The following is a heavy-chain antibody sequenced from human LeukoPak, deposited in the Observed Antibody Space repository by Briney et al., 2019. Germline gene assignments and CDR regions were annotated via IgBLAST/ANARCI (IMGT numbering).Heavy chain of an antibody. J-gene: IGHJ4*02. Sequence: SETLSLTCAVYGGSFSGYYWSWIRQPPGKGLEWIGEINHSGSTNYNPSLKSRVTISVDTSKNQSSLKLSSVTAADTAVYYCARGGVVGANYLDYWGQGTLVTVSS. CDR1: GGSFSGYY. CDR2: INHSGST. CDR3: ARGGVVGANYLDY. V-gene: IGHV4-34*01. D-gene: IGHD6-25*01.